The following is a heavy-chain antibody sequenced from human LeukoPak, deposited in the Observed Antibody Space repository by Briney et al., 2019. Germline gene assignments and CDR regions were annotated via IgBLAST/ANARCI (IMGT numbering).Heavy chain of an antibody. Sequence: PGRSLRLSCAASGFTFSSYCMHWVRQAPGKGLEWVAVISYDGSNKYYADSVKGRFTISRDNSKNTLYLQMNSLRAEDTAVYYCAQGIDREPLWVWGQGTLVTVSS. V-gene: IGHV3-30*03. J-gene: IGHJ4*02. D-gene: IGHD1-26*01. CDR3: AQGIDREPLWV. CDR1: GFTFSSYC. CDR2: ISYDGSNK.